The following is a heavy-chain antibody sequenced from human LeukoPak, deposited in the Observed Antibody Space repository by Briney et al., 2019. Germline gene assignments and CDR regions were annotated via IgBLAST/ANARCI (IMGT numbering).Heavy chain of an antibody. CDR1: GFTFTSYA. Sequence: GGSLRLSCAASGFTFTSYAMSWVRQAPGKGPEWVSAISGRGGSTNYADSVKGRFTISGDNAKNSLYLQMNSLRDEDTAVYYCARDSHYSFDYWGQGTLVTVSS. CDR3: ARDSHYSFDY. V-gene: IGHV3-23*01. CDR2: ISGRGGST. D-gene: IGHD2-15*01. J-gene: IGHJ4*02.